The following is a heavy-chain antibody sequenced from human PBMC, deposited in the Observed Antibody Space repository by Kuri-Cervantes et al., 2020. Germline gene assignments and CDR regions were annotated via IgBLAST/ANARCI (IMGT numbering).Heavy chain of an antibody. V-gene: IGHV1-8*01. CDR2: MNPNSGNT. D-gene: IGHD2-15*01. CDR1: GYTFTSYD. CDR3: ARVVVAATHWFDP. J-gene: IGHJ5*02. Sequence: ASVKVSCKASGYTFTSYDINWVRQATGQGLEWMGWMNPNSGNTGYAQKFQGRVTMTRNTSISTAYMELSSLRSEDTAVYYCARVVVAATHWFDPWGQGTLVTSPQ.